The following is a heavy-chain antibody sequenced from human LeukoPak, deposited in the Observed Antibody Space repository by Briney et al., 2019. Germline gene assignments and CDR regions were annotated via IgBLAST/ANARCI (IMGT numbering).Heavy chain of an antibody. CDR1: GGSISSNNYY. J-gene: IGHJ4*02. V-gene: IGHV4-39*07. CDR2: IYTSGST. CDR3: ARCRDGYKPYYFDY. D-gene: IGHD5-24*01. Sequence: SETLSLTCTVSGGSISSNNYYWAWIRQPPGKGLEWIGSIYTSGSTNYNPSLKSRVTISVDTSKNQFSLKLSSVTAADTAVYYCARCRDGYKPYYFDYWGQGTLVTVSS.